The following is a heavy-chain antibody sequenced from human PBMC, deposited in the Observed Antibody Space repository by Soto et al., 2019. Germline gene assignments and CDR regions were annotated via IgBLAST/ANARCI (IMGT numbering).Heavy chain of an antibody. CDR2: IYSGGST. CDR3: AKDPSDIVLVPAAMGY. CDR1: GFTVSSNY. D-gene: IGHD2-2*01. J-gene: IGHJ4*02. Sequence: GGSLRLSCAASGFTVSSNYMSWVRQAPGKGLEWVSVIYSGGSTYYADSVKGRFTISRDNSKNTLYLQMNSLRAEDTAVYYCAKDPSDIVLVPAAMGYWGQGTLVTVSS. V-gene: IGHV3-66*01.